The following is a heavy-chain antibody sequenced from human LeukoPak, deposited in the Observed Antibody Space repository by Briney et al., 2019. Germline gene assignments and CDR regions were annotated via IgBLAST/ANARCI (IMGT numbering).Heavy chain of an antibody. CDR3: AKSRSGSANWALQIFDN. Sequence: GGSLRLSCAASGFTFSIYGMHWVRQAPGKGLEWVAIIWYDGSNALYADSVKGRFTISRDNSKNTLYLQMNSLRAEDTAVYFCAKSRSGSANWALQIFDNWGQGTLVTVSS. J-gene: IGHJ4*02. CDR1: GFTFSIYG. V-gene: IGHV3-33*06. D-gene: IGHD1-1*01. CDR2: IWYDGSNA.